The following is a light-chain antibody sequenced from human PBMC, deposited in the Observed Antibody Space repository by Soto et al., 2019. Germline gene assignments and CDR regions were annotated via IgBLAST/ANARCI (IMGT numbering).Light chain of an antibody. Sequence: IVMTQSPATLSVSPGERATLSCRASQSVSSDLAWYQHKPGQAPRLLIYGAFSRATGIPDRFSGSGSGTDFTLTISRLEPEDFAVYYCQQYGSSPVTFGQGTKVDIK. CDR1: QSVSSD. CDR2: GAF. V-gene: IGKV3-20*01. CDR3: QQYGSSPVT. J-gene: IGKJ1*01.